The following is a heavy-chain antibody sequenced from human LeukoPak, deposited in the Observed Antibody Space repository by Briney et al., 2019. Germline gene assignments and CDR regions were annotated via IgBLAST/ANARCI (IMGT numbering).Heavy chain of an antibody. CDR1: GFAFDDFA. J-gene: IGHJ4*02. Sequence: GGSLRLSCTTSGFAFDDFAMSWVRQPAGKGREWVGFIRRRAYGGAAEYAASVKGRFIISSDDSKGIAYLQMNSLKTEDTAVYYCSRNGLVDFDYWGQGSRVIVSP. V-gene: IGHV3-49*04. CDR3: SRNGLVDFDY. CDR2: IRRRAYGGAA.